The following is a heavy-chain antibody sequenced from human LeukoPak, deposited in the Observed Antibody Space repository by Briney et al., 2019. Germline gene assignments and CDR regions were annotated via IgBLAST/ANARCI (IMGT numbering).Heavy chain of an antibody. Sequence: GGSLRLSCATSGFTFSRYAMHWVRQAPGKGLEWVAVISYDGSNKYYADSVKGRFTISRDNSKNTLYLQMNSLRAEDTAVYYCAKEVLVGATTPGYFDYWGQGTLVTVSS. CDR1: GFTFSRYA. V-gene: IGHV3-30*04. CDR3: AKEVLVGATTPGYFDY. J-gene: IGHJ4*02. CDR2: ISYDGSNK. D-gene: IGHD1-26*01.